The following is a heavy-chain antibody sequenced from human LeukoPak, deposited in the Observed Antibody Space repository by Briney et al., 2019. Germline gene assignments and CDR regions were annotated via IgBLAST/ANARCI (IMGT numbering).Heavy chain of an antibody. Sequence: PGGSLRLSCGASGFNFDDYGMSWVRQTPGKGLEWVSGISWNSGSIGYADSVKGRFTISRDNAKNSLYLQMNSLRDEDTALYYCAKDMGPSAVAVTFDYWGQGTLVTVSS. CDR3: AKDMGPSAVAVTFDY. V-gene: IGHV3-9*01. CDR1: GFNFDDYG. D-gene: IGHD6-19*01. J-gene: IGHJ4*02. CDR2: ISWNSGSI.